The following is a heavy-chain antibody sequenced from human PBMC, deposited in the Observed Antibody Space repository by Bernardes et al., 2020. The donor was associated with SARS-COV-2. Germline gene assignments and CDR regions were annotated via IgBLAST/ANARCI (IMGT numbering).Heavy chain of an antibody. Sequence: VGSLRLSCAASGFTVSSNYMSWVRQAPGKGLEWVSVIYSGGSTYYADSVKGRFTISRDNSKNTLYLQMNSLRAEDTAVYYCARDGARGGSGSFFDYWGQGTLVTVSS. CDR3: ARDGARGGSGSFFDY. D-gene: IGHD3-10*01. CDR2: IYSGGST. V-gene: IGHV3-53*01. J-gene: IGHJ4*02. CDR1: GFTVSSNY.